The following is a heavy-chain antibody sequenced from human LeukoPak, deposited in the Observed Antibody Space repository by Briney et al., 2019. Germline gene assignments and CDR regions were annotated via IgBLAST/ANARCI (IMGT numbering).Heavy chain of an antibody. CDR2: IYWDDDK. D-gene: IGHD6-13*01. V-gene: IGHV2-5*02. CDR1: GFSLSTSGVG. J-gene: IGHJ4*02. Sequence: SGPTLVNPTQTLTLTCTFSGFSLSTSGVGVGWIRQPPGKALEWLALIYWDDDKRYSPSLKSRLTITKDTSKNQVVLTMTNVGPVDTATYYCAHRLLTAAGTGYFDYWGQGTLVTVSS. CDR3: AHRLLTAAGTGYFDY.